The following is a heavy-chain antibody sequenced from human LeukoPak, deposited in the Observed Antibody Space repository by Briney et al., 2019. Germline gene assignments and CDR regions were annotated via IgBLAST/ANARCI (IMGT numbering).Heavy chain of an antibody. CDR2: ISDNGGST. D-gene: IGHD3-10*01. V-gene: IGHV3-64D*06. Sequence: PGGSLRLSCSASGFILRSHAMHWVRQAPGKGLEYVSRISDNGGSTYYADSVKGRFTISRDNSKNTLYLQMSSLRAEDTAVYYCAKRASGSGTSLYYFDYWGQGTLVTVSS. J-gene: IGHJ4*02. CDR1: GFILRSHA. CDR3: AKRASGSGTSLYYFDY.